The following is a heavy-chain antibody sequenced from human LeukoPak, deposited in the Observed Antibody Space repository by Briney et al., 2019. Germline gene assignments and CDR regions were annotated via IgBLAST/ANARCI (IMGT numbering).Heavy chain of an antibody. CDR3: ARGPASLWFGELLSAYYFDQ. Sequence: ASVKVSCKASGGTFSSYAISWVRQAPGQGLEWMGGIIPIFGTANYAQKFQGRVTITADKSTNTVYMDLRSLTSEDTAVYYCARGPASLWFGELLSAYYFDQWGQGTLVTVSS. J-gene: IGHJ4*02. CDR1: GGTFSSYA. CDR2: IIPIFGTA. V-gene: IGHV1-69*06. D-gene: IGHD3-10*01.